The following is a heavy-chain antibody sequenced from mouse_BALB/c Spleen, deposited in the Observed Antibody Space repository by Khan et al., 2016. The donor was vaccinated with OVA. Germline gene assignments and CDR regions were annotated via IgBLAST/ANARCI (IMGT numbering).Heavy chain of an antibody. CDR3: ARQPYDNYYIIDN. J-gene: IGHJ4*01. Sequence: QVRLQQSGPGLVAPSQSLSITCTISGFSLTNYGVHWVRQPPGKGLEWLVVIWSDGCTTYDSALISRLTISKDNSKSQVFLKMVSLQTDDAAMYYCARQPYDNYYIIDNWGKGTSVTVSS. CDR1: GFSLTNYG. V-gene: IGHV2-6-1*01. CDR2: IWSDGCT. D-gene: IGHD2-12*01.